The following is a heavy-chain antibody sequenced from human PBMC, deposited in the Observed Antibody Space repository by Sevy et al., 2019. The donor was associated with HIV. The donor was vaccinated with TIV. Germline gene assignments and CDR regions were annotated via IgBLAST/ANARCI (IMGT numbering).Heavy chain of an antibody. D-gene: IGHD2-21*02. V-gene: IGHV3-30-3*01. CDR3: AGLFSCGGDCYYLDS. CDR2: ISHDGNYK. J-gene: IGHJ4*02. CDR1: GFTFDNYD. Sequence: GGSLRLSCVASGFTFDNYDFHWVRQAPGKGLEWVAVISHDGNYKNYADSVKVRFTISRDNFKNTLYLQMSGLRLEDRAVYLCAGLFSCGGDCYYLDSWGQGALVTVSS.